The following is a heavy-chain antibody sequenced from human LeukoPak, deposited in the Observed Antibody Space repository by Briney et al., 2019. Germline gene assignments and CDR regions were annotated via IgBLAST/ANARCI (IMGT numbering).Heavy chain of an antibody. CDR1: GGSFSGYY. J-gene: IGHJ5*02. CDR3: AGGRWFGELLIDP. CDR2: INHSGST. D-gene: IGHD3-10*01. Sequence: SETLSLTCAVYGGSFSGYYWSWIRQPPGKGLEWIGEINHSGSTNYNPSLKSRVTISVDTSKNQFSLKLSSVTAADTAVYYCAGGRWFGELLIDPWGQGTLVTVSS. V-gene: IGHV4-34*01.